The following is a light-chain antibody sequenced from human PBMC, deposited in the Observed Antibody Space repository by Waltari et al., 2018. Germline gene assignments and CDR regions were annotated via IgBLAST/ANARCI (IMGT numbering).Light chain of an antibody. Sequence: QSVLTQPPSVSGTPGQRVSISCSGNSSNIGSKSVNWYQQVPGTAPKLLIYSNNQRPSGVPDRFSGFKSGTSASLAISGLQSEDEADYYCATWDDSLNGLFGGGTRLTVL. V-gene: IGLV1-44*01. CDR2: SNN. CDR3: ATWDDSLNGL. CDR1: SSNIGSKS. J-gene: IGLJ2*01.